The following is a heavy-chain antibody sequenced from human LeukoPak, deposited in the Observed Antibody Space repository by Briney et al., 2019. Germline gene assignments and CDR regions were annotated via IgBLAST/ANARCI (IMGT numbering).Heavy chain of an antibody. CDR1: GFTFSSYS. V-gene: IGHV3-21*01. CDR2: ISSSSSYI. CDR3: ARDANRVGATGASDI. Sequence: GGSLRLSCAASGFTFSSYSMNWVRRAPGKGLEWVSSISSSSSYIYYADSVKGRFTISRDNAKNSLYLQMDSLRAEDTAVYYCARDANRVGATGASDIWGQGTMVTVSS. D-gene: IGHD1-26*01. J-gene: IGHJ3*02.